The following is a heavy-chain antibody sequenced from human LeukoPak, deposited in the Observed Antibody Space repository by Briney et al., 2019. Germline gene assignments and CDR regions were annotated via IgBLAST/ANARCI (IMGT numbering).Heavy chain of an antibody. J-gene: IGHJ4*02. CDR3: AKDGDSSPTRY. V-gene: IGHV3-23*01. CDR1: GFTFSSYA. Sequence: VESLRLSCAASGFTFSSYAVSWVRQAPGKGLEWVSAISGSGGSTYYADSVKGRFTISRDNSKNTLYLQMNSLRAEDTAVYYCAKDGDSSPTRYWGQGTLVTVSS. CDR2: ISGSGGST. D-gene: IGHD6-13*01.